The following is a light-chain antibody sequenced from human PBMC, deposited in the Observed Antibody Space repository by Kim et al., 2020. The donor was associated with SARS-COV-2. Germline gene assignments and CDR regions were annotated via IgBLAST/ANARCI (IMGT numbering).Light chain of an antibody. Sequence: GQSITISCTGTSSDVGGYNYVSWYQQHPGKAPKLVIYNVNNRPSGVSHRFSGSKSGNSASLTISGVQAEDEAAYYCSSYTSTSTVVFGGGTQLTVL. J-gene: IGLJ2*01. CDR2: NVN. CDR3: SSYTSTSTVV. V-gene: IGLV2-14*03. CDR1: SSDVGGYNY.